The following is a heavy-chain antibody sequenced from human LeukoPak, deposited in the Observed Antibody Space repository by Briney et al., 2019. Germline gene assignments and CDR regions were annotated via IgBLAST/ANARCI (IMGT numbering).Heavy chain of an antibody. CDR3: AKDLRPSGYSIDY. CDR1: RFTFDDYA. Sequence: PGGSLRLSCVASRFTFDDYAMHWVRQAPGKGLEWVSGISWNSGTIGYADSVKGRFSISRDNAKNSLYLQMSSLRAEDTALYYCAKDLRPSGYSIDYWGQGTLVTVSS. V-gene: IGHV3-9*01. CDR2: ISWNSGTI. J-gene: IGHJ4*02. D-gene: IGHD5-12*01.